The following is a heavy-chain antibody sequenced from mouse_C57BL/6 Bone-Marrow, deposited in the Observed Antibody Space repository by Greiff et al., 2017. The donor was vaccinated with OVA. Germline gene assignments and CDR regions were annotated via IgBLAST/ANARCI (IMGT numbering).Heavy chain of an antibody. J-gene: IGHJ4*01. V-gene: IGHV5-9-1*02. CDR3: TRDRPYYCGSSSYYYAMDY. Sequence: EVKLMESGAGLVRPGGSLTLSCAASGFTFSSYAMSWVRQTPVNRLEWVAYISTGGDYIYYAHTVKGRSTISRDNARNTPYLQMSSLKSEDTAMYYCTRDRPYYCGSSSYYYAMDYWGQGTSVTVAS. CDR1: GFTFSSYA. CDR2: ISTGGDYI. D-gene: IGHD1-1*01.